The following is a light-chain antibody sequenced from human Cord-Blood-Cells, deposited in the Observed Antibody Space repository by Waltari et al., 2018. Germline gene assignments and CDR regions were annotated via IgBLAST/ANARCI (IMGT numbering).Light chain of an antibody. V-gene: IGKV1-33*01. CDR1: QDISNY. CDR3: QQYDNLPPNFT. CDR2: DAS. J-gene: IGKJ3*01. Sequence: DIQMTQSPSSLSASVGDRVTLTCQASQDISNYLNWYQQKPGKAPKLLIYDASNLETGVPSRVSGSGSGTDFTFTISSLQPEDIATYYCQQYDNLPPNFTFGPGTKVDIK.